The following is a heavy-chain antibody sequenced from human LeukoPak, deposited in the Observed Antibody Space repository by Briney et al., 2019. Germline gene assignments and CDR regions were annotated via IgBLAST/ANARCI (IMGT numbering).Heavy chain of an antibody. J-gene: IGHJ5*02. Sequence: PGGSLRLSCAASGFTFSDYYMSWIRQAPGKGLEWVAATSSSDAGTYHADSVRGRFTISRDNSKNTLYLQMNSLRAEDTAVYYCARPRPWFDPWGQGTLVTVSS. CDR1: GFTFSDYY. CDR2: TSSSDAGT. CDR3: ARPRPWFDP. V-gene: IGHV3-11*04.